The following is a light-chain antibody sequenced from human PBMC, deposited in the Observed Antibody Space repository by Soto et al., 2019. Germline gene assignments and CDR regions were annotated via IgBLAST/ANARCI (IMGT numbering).Light chain of an antibody. Sequence: QSVLTQPPSASGTPGQTVTITCSGSRSNIGSNSIYWLQQLPGTAPKLLIFWNDQRPSGVADRFSGSKSGTSAPLAISGVRSEDEGDYYCAVCDDSMSGVVFGGGTKLAVL. V-gene: IGLV1-47*01. CDR1: RSNIGSNS. J-gene: IGLJ3*02. CDR2: WND. CDR3: AVCDDSMSGVV.